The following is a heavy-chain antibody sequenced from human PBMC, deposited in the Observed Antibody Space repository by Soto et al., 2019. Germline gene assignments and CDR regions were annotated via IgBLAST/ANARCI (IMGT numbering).Heavy chain of an antibody. D-gene: IGHD2-21*01. CDR3: AREGLVVATTFYYFDY. J-gene: IGHJ4*02. Sequence: QTGGSLRLSCAASGFTFSSYGMHWVRQAPGKGLEWVAVIWYDGSDKYYADSVKGRFTISRDNVKNTLYLQMNSLRAEDTAVYYCAREGLVVATTFYYFDYWGRGTLVTVSS. CDR2: IWYDGSDK. V-gene: IGHV3-33*01. CDR1: GFTFSSYG.